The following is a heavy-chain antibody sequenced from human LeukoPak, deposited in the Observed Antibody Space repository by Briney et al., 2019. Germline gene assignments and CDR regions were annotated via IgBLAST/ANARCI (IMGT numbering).Heavy chain of an antibody. Sequence: GGSLRLSCAASGFTFSSYWMSWVRQAPGKGLEWVANIKQDGSEKFYVDSVKGRFTISRDNAKNSLFLQMNSLRTEDTAVYYCASSGLYTNRPGAFDIWGQGTMVTVSS. CDR3: ASSGLYTNRPGAFDI. J-gene: IGHJ3*02. CDR1: GFTFSSYW. D-gene: IGHD2-15*01. CDR2: IKQDGSEK. V-gene: IGHV3-7*01.